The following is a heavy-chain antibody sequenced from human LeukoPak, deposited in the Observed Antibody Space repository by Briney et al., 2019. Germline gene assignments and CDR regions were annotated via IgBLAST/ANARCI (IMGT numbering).Heavy chain of an antibody. V-gene: IGHV3-21*01. J-gene: IGHJ5*02. CDR3: ARRGYSYGPFWFDP. D-gene: IGHD5-18*01. Sequence: PGRSLRLSCAASGFTFSSYSMNWVRQAPGKGLEWVSSISSSSSYIYYADSVKGRFTISRNNAKNSLYLQMNSLRAEDTAVYYCARRGYSYGPFWFDPWGQGTLVTVSS. CDR2: ISSSSSYI. CDR1: GFTFSSYS.